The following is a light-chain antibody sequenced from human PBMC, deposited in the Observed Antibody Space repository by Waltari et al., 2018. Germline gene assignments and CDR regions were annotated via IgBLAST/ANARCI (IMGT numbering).Light chain of an antibody. Sequence: QSPATLSVSPGERATLSCRASQSVNSNLAWYQQKPGQAPRLLISGASTRATGIPARFSGSGSGTEFTLTISSLQSEDFAVYYCQQYNNWPFTFGPGTKVDIK. CDR1: QSVNSN. V-gene: IGKV3-15*01. CDR3: QQYNNWPFT. J-gene: IGKJ3*01. CDR2: GAS.